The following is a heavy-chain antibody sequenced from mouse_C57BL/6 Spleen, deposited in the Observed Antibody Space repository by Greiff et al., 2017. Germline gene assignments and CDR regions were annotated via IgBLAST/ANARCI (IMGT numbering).Heavy chain of an antibody. J-gene: IGHJ4*01. CDR3: ASSTKRHYYAMDY. CDR2: ISYSGST. V-gene: IGHV3-8*01. CDR1: GYSITSDY. Sequence: EVKVVESGPGLAKPSQTLSLTCSVTGYSITSDYWNWIRKFPGNKLEYMGYISYSGSTYYNPSLKSRISITRDTSKNQYYLQLNSVTTEDTATYYCASSTKRHYYAMDYWGQGTSVTVSS.